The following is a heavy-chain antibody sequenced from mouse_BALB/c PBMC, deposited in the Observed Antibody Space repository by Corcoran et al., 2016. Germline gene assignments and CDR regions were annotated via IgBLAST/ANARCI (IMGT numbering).Heavy chain of an antibody. Sequence: QIQLVQSGPELKKPGETVKISCKASGYTFTDYSMHWVKQAPGKGLKLMGWINTETGEPTYADDFKGLFAFSLETSASTAYLQINNLKNEDTATYFCARSYYRSGAYWGQGTLVTVSA. V-gene: IGHV9-2-1*01. J-gene: IGHJ3*01. CDR2: INTETGEP. CDR3: ARSYYRSGAY. D-gene: IGHD2-14*01. CDR1: GYTFTDYS.